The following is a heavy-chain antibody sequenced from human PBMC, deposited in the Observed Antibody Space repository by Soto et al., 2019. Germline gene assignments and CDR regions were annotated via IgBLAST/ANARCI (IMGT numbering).Heavy chain of an antibody. Sequence: CXRLSGSSAVFTFENLAMGVVRQAPGKGLEWVSSLNWNGGNIVYADSVNGRFNISRYNAKNSLSMQMNSLRPEDTALYYCEQDQGKAMVNDIGSWGQGPLVNVYS. J-gene: IGHJ4*02. CDR2: LNWNGGNI. CDR1: VFTFENLA. CDR3: EQDQGKAMVNDIGS. D-gene: IGHD5-18*01. V-gene: IGHV3-9*01.